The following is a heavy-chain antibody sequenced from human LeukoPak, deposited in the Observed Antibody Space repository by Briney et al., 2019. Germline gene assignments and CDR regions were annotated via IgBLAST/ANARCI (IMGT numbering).Heavy chain of an antibody. J-gene: IGHJ4*02. D-gene: IGHD3-16*01. CDR1: GFTVSSSNY. CDR2: IYTGGTT. Sequence: GGSLTLSCAASGFTVSSSNYMNWVRQAPGKGLEWFSGIYTGGTTYYTDSVKGRFTISRDNPNNTLYLQMHSLRAEDTAVYYCAREISRFGIWGQGTLVTVSS. CDR3: AREISRFGI. V-gene: IGHV3-66*01.